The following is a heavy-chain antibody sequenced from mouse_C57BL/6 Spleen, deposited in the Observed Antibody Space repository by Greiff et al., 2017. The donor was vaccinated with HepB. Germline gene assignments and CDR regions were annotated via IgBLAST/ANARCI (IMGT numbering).Heavy chain of an antibody. J-gene: IGHJ2*01. V-gene: IGHV14-1*01. Sequence: VQLQQPGAELVRPGASVKLSCTASGFNFKDYYMHWVKQRPEQGLEWIGRIDPEDGDTKYAQKFQGKATLTADTSSNTAYLQLSSLTSEDAAVYYCFKIYDGYIEGEYWGQGATLTVSS. D-gene: IGHD2-3*01. CDR2: IDPEDGDT. CDR1: GFNFKDYY. CDR3: FKIYDGYIEGEY.